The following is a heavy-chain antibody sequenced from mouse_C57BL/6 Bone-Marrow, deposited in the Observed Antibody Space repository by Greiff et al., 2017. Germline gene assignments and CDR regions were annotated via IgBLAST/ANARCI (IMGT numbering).Heavy chain of an antibody. CDR3: ARRELPTVVPDFDY. Sequence: VQLQQPGAELVRPGTSVKLSCKASGYTFTSYWMHWVKQRPGQGLEWIGVIDPSDSYTNYNQKFKGKDTLTVDTSSSTAYMQLSSLTSEDSAVYYCARRELPTVVPDFDYWGQGTTLTVSS. V-gene: IGHV1-59*01. CDR1: GYTFTSYW. J-gene: IGHJ2*01. D-gene: IGHD1-1*01. CDR2: IDPSDSYT.